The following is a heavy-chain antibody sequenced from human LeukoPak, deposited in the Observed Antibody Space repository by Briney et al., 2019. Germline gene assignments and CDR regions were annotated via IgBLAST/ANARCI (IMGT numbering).Heavy chain of an antibody. Sequence: GGSLRLSCAASGFTVSSNYMSWVRQAPGKGLEWVSVIYSGGTTYYADSVKGRFTISRDNSNNTLYLQMNTLRAEDTAVYYCAKSVVVITFRFDDWGQGALVTVSS. D-gene: IGHD2-15*01. CDR2: IYSGGTT. CDR3: AKSVVVITFRFDD. J-gene: IGHJ4*02. CDR1: GFTVSSNY. V-gene: IGHV3-53*01.